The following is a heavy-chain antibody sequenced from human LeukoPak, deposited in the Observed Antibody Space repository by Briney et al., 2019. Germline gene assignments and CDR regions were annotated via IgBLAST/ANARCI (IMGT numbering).Heavy chain of an antibody. J-gene: IGHJ4*02. CDR3: AKEDYYYDSSGYSAFDY. CDR1: GFTFSSYG. V-gene: IGHV3-30*18. Sequence: GGSLRPSCAASGFTFSSYGMHWVRQAPGKGLEWVAVISYDGSNKYYADSVKGRFTISRDNSKNTLYLQMNSLRAEDTAVYYCAKEDYYYDSSGYSAFDYWGQGTLVTVSS. CDR2: ISYDGSNK. D-gene: IGHD3-22*01.